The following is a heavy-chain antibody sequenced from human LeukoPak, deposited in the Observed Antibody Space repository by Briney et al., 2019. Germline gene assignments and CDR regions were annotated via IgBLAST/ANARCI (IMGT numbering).Heavy chain of an antibody. D-gene: IGHD3-10*01. V-gene: IGHV3-23*01. J-gene: IGHJ4*02. Sequence: GGSLRLSCAASGFTFSSYAMSWVRQAPGKGLEWASAISGSGGSTYYADSVKGRFTISRDNSKNTLYLQMNSLRAEDTAVYYCAKDRSGSYWGKNFDYWGQGTLVTVSS. CDR1: GFTFSSYA. CDR3: AKDRSGSYWGKNFDY. CDR2: ISGSGGST.